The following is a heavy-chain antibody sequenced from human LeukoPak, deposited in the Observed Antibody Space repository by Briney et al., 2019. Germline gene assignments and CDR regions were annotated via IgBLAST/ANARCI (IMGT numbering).Heavy chain of an antibody. CDR2: IGTAGDT. J-gene: IGHJ3*01. D-gene: IGHD2-15*01. V-gene: IGHV3-13*01. CDR3: VRGSYCSGGACSPVGAFDF. Sequence: GGSLRLSCAGSGFTFGTYDMHWVRQAPGKGLEWVSGIGTAGDTYYPDSIKGRFTFSRENAKNSLFLQMNGLRVGDTAVYYCVRGSYCSGGACSPVGAFDFWGQGTVVTVSS. CDR1: GFTFGTYD.